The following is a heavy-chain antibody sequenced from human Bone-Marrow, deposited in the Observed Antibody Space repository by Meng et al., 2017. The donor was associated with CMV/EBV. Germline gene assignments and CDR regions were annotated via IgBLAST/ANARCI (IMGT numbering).Heavy chain of an antibody. CDR2: IYSGGST. V-gene: IGHV3-53*01. CDR3: ARSQQWLVHNYFDY. D-gene: IGHD6-19*01. J-gene: IGHJ4*02. Sequence: ADSGFTVSSNYMSWVRQAPGKGLEWVSVIYSGGSTYYADSVKGRFTISRDNSKNTLYLQMNSLRAEDTAVYYCARSQQWLVHNYFDYWGQGTLVTVSS. CDR1: GFTVSSNY.